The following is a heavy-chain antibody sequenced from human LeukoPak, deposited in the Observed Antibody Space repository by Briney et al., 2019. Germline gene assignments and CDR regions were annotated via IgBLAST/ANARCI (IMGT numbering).Heavy chain of an antibody. J-gene: IGHJ4*02. V-gene: IGHV3-23*01. D-gene: IGHD4-17*01. CDR1: GFTFSSYD. CDR3: ARAGNYYGDYDF. Sequence: GGSLRLSCAASGFTFSSYDMSWVRQAPGKGLEWVSVISGSGGATYYADSVKGRFTISRDNSKNSLYLQMNSLRAEDTAVYYCARAGNYYGDYDFWGQGTLVTVSS. CDR2: ISGSGGAT.